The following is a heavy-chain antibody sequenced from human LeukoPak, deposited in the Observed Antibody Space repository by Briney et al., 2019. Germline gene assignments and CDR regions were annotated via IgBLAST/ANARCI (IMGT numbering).Heavy chain of an antibody. CDR3: ARRRSSGWSNSPHN. J-gene: IGHJ4*02. CDR1: VYTFPGYF. V-gene: IGHV1-2*02. Sequence: ASLRVCRKPAVYTFPGYFMHWVRQSPGQGLEWMGWMNPTCGGTNYVQKLLSRVTMTKHMSISRAYMELSRLRSDATAVYYCARRRSSGWSNSPHNWGQGTLVTVSS. CDR2: MNPTCGGT. D-gene: IGHD6-19*01.